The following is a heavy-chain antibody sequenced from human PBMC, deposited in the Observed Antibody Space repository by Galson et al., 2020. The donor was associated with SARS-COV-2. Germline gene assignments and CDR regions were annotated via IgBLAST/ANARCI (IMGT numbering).Heavy chain of an antibody. D-gene: IGHD3-22*01. V-gene: IGHV1-2*02. CDR3: ANLDSSGYYGYFDY. CDR1: GYPFTGYY. J-gene: IGHJ4*02. CDR2: INPNRGGT. Sequence: ASVKVSCKASGYPFTGYYMHWVRQAPGQGLEWMGWINPNRGGTNYAQKFQGRVTMTRDTSISTAYMELSRLRSDDTAVYYCANLDSSGYYGYFDYWGQGTLVTVSS.